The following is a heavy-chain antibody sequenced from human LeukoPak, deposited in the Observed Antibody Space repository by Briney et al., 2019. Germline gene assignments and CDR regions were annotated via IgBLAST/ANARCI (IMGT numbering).Heavy chain of an antibody. D-gene: IGHD4/OR15-4a*01. V-gene: IGHV4-59*02. CDR3: ARNHLPAGAPGYYMDV. J-gene: IGHJ6*03. CDR2: IYNGGIN. Sequence: TTWETLSLTCSVSGGSVSSHFWSWIRQPPGKGLEWIGYIYNGGINNYNPSLNSRVNMSVDPSKNQFSLMLRSVTAADTAVYYCARNHLPAGAPGYYMDVWGKGTTVTVSS. CDR1: GGSVSSHF.